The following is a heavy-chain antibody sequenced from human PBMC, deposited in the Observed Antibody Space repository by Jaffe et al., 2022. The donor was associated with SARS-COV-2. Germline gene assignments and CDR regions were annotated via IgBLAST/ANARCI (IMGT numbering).Heavy chain of an antibody. CDR1: GFTFSSYA. Sequence: EVQLLESGGGLVQPGGSLRLSCAASGFTFSSYAMSWVRQAPGKGLEWVSAISGSGGSTYYADSVKGRFTISRDNSKNTLYLQMNSLRAEDTAVYYCAKRMTTVSRGNYYYGMDVWGQGTTVTVSS. CDR2: ISGSGGST. D-gene: IGHD4-17*01. J-gene: IGHJ6*02. CDR3: AKRMTTVSRGNYYYGMDV. V-gene: IGHV3-23*01.